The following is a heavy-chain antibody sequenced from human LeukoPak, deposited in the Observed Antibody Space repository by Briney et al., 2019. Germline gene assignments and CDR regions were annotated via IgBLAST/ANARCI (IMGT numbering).Heavy chain of an antibody. J-gene: IGHJ4*02. V-gene: IGHV1-2*06. D-gene: IGHD3-10*01. Sequence: GASVKVSCKASGYTFTGYYIHWLRQAPGQGLEWMGQINPNSGGTNYAQKLQGRVTMTTDTSTSTAYMELRSLRSDDTAVYYCARAPGTMVRGVIRDWGQGTLVTVSS. CDR1: GYTFTGYY. CDR2: INPNSGGT. CDR3: ARAPGTMVRGVIRD.